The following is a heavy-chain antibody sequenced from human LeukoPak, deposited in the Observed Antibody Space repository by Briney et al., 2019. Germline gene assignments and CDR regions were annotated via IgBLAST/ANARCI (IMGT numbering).Heavy chain of an antibody. V-gene: IGHV3-21*01. D-gene: IGHD3-22*01. Sequence: GGSLRLSCAASGFTFSSYSMNWVRQAPGKGLEWVSSISSSSSYIYYADSVKGRFTISRDNSKNTLYLQMNSLRAEDTAVYYCASSYSSGYYYFDHWGQGTLVTVSS. CDR3: ASSYSSGYYYFDH. CDR1: GFTFSSYS. CDR2: ISSSSSYI. J-gene: IGHJ4*02.